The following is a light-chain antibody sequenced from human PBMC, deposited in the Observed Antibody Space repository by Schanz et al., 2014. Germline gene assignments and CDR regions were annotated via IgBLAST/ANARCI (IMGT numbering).Light chain of an antibody. Sequence: EIVMTQSPATLSVSPGERATLSCRASQGVSSYLAWYQQKPGQAPRLLIYDASNRATGIPARFSGSGPGTDFTLTISSLQSEDFAVYYCQQYHDWPPLTFGGGTKVES. J-gene: IGKJ4*01. CDR2: DAS. V-gene: IGKV3D-15*01. CDR3: QQYHDWPPLT. CDR1: QGVSSY.